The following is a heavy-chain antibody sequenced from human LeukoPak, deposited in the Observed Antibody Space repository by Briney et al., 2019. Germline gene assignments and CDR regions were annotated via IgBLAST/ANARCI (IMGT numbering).Heavy chain of an antibody. CDR3: ARDALEYRSGYFDY. Sequence: PSETLSLTCTVSGGSISSYYWSWIRQPPGKGLEWIGYIYYSGSTNYNPSLKSRVTISVDTSKNQFSQKLSSVTAADTAVYYCARDALEYRSGYFDYWGQGTLVTVSS. J-gene: IGHJ4*02. V-gene: IGHV4-59*01. CDR2: IYYSGST. D-gene: IGHD6-19*01. CDR1: GGSISSYY.